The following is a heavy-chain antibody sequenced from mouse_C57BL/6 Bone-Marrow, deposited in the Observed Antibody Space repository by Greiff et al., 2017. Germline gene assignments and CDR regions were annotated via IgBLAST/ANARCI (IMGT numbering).Heavy chain of an antibody. Sequence: QVQLQQSGPELVKPGASVKISCKASGYTFTDYYINWVKQRPGQGLEWIGWIFPGSGSTYYNEKFKGKATLTVDKSSSTAYMLRSSLTSEDSAVYFCAREGYDYDGYAMDYWGQGTSVTVSS. D-gene: IGHD2-4*01. CDR3: AREGYDYDGYAMDY. CDR2: IFPGSGST. V-gene: IGHV1-75*01. J-gene: IGHJ4*01. CDR1: GYTFTDYY.